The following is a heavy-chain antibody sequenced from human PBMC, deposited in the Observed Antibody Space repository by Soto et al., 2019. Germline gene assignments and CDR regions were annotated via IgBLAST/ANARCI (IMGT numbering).Heavy chain of an antibody. J-gene: IGHJ4*02. V-gene: IGHV3-74*01. D-gene: IGHD1-26*01. CDR1: GFTFTSYW. CDR3: ARAITTPGY. Sequence: GGSLRLSCAASGFTFTSYWMHWVRQAPGKGLVWVSRINSDGSIANYADSVKGRFTISRDNAKNMVYLQMNSLTVEDTAVYYCARAITTPGYSGQGTLVTVSS. CDR2: INSDGSIA.